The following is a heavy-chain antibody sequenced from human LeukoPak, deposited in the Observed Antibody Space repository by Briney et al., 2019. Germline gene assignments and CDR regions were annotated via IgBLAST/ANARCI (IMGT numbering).Heavy chain of an antibody. J-gene: IGHJ4*02. Sequence: GGSLRLSCATSGFTFSGYSMNWVRQAPGKGLEWVSYISSSSGTIYYAASVKGRFTISRDNAKNSLYLQMNSLRAEDTAVYYCARDRGSSWYDYWGQGTLVTASS. CDR1: GFTFSGYS. CDR3: ARDRGSSWYDY. V-gene: IGHV3-48*01. D-gene: IGHD6-13*01. CDR2: ISSSSGTI.